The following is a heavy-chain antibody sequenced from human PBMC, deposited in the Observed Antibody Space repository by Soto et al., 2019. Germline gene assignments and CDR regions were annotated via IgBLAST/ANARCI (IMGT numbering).Heavy chain of an antibody. D-gene: IGHD4-17*01. Sequence: PGGSLRLSCVASGFTVDDYAMHWFRQAPGKGLEWVSGISANGDNVDYADSVKGRVTVSRDNAKNSLFLQMNSLRPEDTALYYCAKDMKWGGMTTIHYFDSWGQGT. J-gene: IGHJ4*02. CDR3: AKDMKWGGMTTIHYFDS. V-gene: IGHV3-9*01. CDR1: GFTVDDYA. CDR2: ISANGDNV.